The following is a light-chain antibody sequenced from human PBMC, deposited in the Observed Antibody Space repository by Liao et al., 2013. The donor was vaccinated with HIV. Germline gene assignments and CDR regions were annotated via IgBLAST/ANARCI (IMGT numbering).Light chain of an antibody. J-gene: IGLJ3*02. Sequence: SSELTQPPSVSVSPGQTASIPCSGDKLGDKFASWYQQKPGQSPVLVIYQDAKRPSGIPERFSGSKSGKTATLTISGTQAMDEADYYCQAWDSSTWVFGGGTKLTVL. V-gene: IGLV3-1*01. CDR3: QAWDSSTWV. CDR1: KLGDKF. CDR2: QDA.